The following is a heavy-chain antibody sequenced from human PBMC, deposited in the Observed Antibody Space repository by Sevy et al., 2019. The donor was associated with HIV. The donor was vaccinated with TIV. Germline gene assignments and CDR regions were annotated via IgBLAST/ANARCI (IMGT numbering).Heavy chain of an antibody. J-gene: IGHJ5*02. CDR3: ATVGSYCTNGVCYTSWFDP. D-gene: IGHD2-8*01. V-gene: IGHV1-24*01. Sequence: ASVKVSCKVSGYTLTELSMHWVRQAPGKGLEWMGGFDPEDGETINAQKFQGRVTMTEDTSTDTANMELSSLRSEDTAVYYCATVGSYCTNGVCYTSWFDPWGQGTLVTVSS. CDR2: FDPEDGET. CDR1: GYTLTELS.